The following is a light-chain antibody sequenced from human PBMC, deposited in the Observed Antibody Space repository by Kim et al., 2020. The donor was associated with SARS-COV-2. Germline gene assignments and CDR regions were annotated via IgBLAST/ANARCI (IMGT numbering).Light chain of an antibody. V-gene: IGLV2-18*02. CDR2: EGS. Sequence: QPALTQPPSVSGSPGQSVTISCTGTSSDFGIYNRVSWYQQSPGTAPKVIIYEGSNRPSGVPDRFSGSKSGNAASLTISGLQADDEADYYCSSYTGSNTYVFGTGTKVTVL. CDR3: SSYTGSNTYV. CDR1: SSDFGIYNR. J-gene: IGLJ1*01.